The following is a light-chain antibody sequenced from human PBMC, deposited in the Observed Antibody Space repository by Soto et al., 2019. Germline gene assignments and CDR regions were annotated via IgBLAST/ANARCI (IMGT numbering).Light chain of an antibody. Sequence: QSALTQPASVAGSPGQSITISCTGTSSDVGSYNLVSWYQQHPGKAPKLMIYEGSKRPSGVSHRFSGSKSGNTAALTICGRQAEDEADYYCCSYAGSSTLVFGGGTKVTVL. CDR3: CSYAGSSTLV. CDR2: EGS. V-gene: IGLV2-23*01. J-gene: IGLJ2*01. CDR1: SSDVGSYNL.